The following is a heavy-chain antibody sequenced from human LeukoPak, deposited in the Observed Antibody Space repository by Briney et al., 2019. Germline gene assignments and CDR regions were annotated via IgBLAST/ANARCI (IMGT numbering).Heavy chain of an antibody. CDR3: ANGRGSYSPLFDY. V-gene: IGHV3-23*01. CDR1: GFTFSSYA. D-gene: IGHD1-26*01. CDR2: ISGSGGST. Sequence: TGGSLRLSCAASGFTFSSYAMSWVRQAPGKGLEWVSAISGSGGSTYYADSVKGRFTISRDNSKNTLYLQMNSLRAEDTAVYYCANGRGSYSPLFDYWGQGTPVTVSS. J-gene: IGHJ4*02.